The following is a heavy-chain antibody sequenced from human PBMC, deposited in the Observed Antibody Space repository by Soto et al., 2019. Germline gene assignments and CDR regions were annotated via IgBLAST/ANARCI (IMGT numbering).Heavy chain of an antibody. V-gene: IGHV3-33*01. J-gene: IGHJ6*02. CDR3: ARDLRLIHNYGMDV. CDR1: GFTFSSYG. Sequence: SLRLSCAASGFTFSSYGMHWVRQAPGKGLEWVAVIWYDGSNKYYADSVKGRLTISRDNSKNTLYLQMNSLRAEDTAVYYCARDLRLIHNYGMDVWGQGTPVTVSS. CDR2: IWYDGSNK. D-gene: IGHD3-10*01.